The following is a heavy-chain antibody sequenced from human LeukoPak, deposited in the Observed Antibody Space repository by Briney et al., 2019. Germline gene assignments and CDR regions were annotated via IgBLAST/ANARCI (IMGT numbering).Heavy chain of an antibody. D-gene: IGHD6-13*01. V-gene: IGHV4-4*07. CDR1: GGSISSYY. CDR2: IYTSGST. CDR3: AREAAAAGNSAFDY. J-gene: IGHJ4*02. Sequence: SETLSLTCTVSGGSISSYYWSWIRQPAGKGLEWIGRIYTSGSTNYNPSLKSRVTMSVDTSKNQFSLKLSSVTAADTAVYYCAREAAAAGNSAFDYWGQGTLVTVSS.